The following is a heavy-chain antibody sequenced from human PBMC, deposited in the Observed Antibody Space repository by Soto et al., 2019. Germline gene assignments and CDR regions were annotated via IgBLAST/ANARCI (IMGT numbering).Heavy chain of an antibody. J-gene: IGHJ4*02. CDR2: IYYSGST. CDR3: ARENWKDPESPYYFDY. Sequence: PSEPLSLPCTGTAGSISSYYWSWVRQPPRKGLEWIGYIYYSGSTNYNPSLKSRVTISVDTSKNQFSLKLSSVTAADTAVYYCARENWKDPESPYYFDYWGQGTLVTVSS. D-gene: IGHD1-1*01. CDR1: AGSISSYY. V-gene: IGHV4-59*01.